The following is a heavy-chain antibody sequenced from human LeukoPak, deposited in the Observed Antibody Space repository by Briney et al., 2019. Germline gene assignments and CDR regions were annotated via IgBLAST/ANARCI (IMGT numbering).Heavy chain of an antibody. J-gene: IGHJ5*02. CDR2: MNPNSGNT. CDR3: ARGRYYDFWSGYYNWFDP. CDR1: GYTFTSYD. D-gene: IGHD3-3*01. V-gene: IGHV1-8*03. Sequence: GASVKVSCKASGYTFTSYDINWVRQATGQGLEWMGWMNPNSGNTGYAQKFQGRVTITRNTSISTAYMELSSLRSEDTAVYYCARGRYYDFWSGYYNWFDPWGQGTLVTVSS.